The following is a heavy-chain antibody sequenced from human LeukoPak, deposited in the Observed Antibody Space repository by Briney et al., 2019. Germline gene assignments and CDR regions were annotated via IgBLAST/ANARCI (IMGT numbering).Heavy chain of an antibody. CDR1: GFTFSDYY. Sequence: GGSLRLSRAASGFTFSDYYMSWIRQAPXXXXXWVSYISSSGSTIYYADSVKGRFTISRDNAKNSLYLQMNSLRAEDTAVYYCAGYYDSSGHSYYYYGMDVWGQGTTVTVSS. CDR2: ISSSGSTI. CDR3: AGYYDSSGHSYYYYGMDV. V-gene: IGHV3-11*01. D-gene: IGHD3-22*01. J-gene: IGHJ6*02.